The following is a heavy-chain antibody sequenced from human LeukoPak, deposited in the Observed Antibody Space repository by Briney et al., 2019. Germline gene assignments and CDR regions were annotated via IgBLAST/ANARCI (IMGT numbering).Heavy chain of an antibody. CDR1: GGTLSSYA. Sequence: SVQVSCKASGGTLSSYAISRVRQDPRQRLEWMGGIIAIFGTANYAQKFQGRVTITADESTSTAYMELSSLRSEDTAVYYCARGSGGCSGGSCYSSFYDYYGMDVWGKGTTVTVSS. V-gene: IGHV1-69*13. CDR2: IIAIFGTA. J-gene: IGHJ6*04. CDR3: ARGSGGCSGGSCYSSFYDYYGMDV. D-gene: IGHD2-15*01.